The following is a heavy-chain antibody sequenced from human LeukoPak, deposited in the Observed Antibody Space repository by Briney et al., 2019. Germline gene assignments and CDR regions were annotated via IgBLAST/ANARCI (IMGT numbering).Heavy chain of an antibody. CDR1: EFTFSSYS. Sequence: GGSLRLSCAASEFTFSSYSMNWVRQAPGKGLEWVSYISSGSGTIYCADSVKGRFTISRDNTKNSLYLQMNSLRAEDTAVYYCARQGPAGDYTSGWYSDYWGQGTLVTVSS. V-gene: IGHV3-48*04. CDR2: ISSGSGTI. D-gene: IGHD6-19*01. CDR3: ARQGPAGDYTSGWYSDY. J-gene: IGHJ4*02.